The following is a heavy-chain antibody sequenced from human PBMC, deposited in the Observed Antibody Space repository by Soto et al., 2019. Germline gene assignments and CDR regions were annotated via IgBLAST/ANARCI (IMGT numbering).Heavy chain of an antibody. CDR2: ISGSGGST. Sequence: GGSLRLSCAASGFTFSSYAMSWVRQAPGKGLEWVSAISGSGGSTYYAASVKGRFTISKGNSKNTQYLQMNSLRAEDRAVYYCATDSSNWLYFDDWGQGTLVTVSS. V-gene: IGHV3-23*01. CDR1: GFTFSSYA. J-gene: IGHJ4*02. D-gene: IGHD6-13*01. CDR3: ATDSSNWLYFDD.